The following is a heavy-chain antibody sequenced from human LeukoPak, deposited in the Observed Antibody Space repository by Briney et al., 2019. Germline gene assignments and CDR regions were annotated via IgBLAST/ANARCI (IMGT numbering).Heavy chain of an antibody. Sequence: PSETLSLTCTVSGGSISSYYWSWIRQPPGKGLEWIGYIYYSGSTNYNPSLKSRVTISVDTSKNQFSLKLSSVTAADTAVYYCARGRTPRWLQLYFDYWGQGTLVTVSS. CDR1: GGSISSYY. J-gene: IGHJ4*02. CDR3: ARGRTPRWLQLYFDY. D-gene: IGHD5-24*01. V-gene: IGHV4-59*12. CDR2: IYYSGST.